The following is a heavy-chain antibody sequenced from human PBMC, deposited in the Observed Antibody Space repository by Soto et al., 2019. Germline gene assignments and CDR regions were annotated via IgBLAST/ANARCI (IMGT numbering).Heavy chain of an antibody. CDR1: GGSISSYY. J-gene: IGHJ3*02. V-gene: IGHV4-59*01. CDR2: IYYSGST. Sequence: SETLSLTCTVSGGSISSYYWSWIRQPPGKGLEWIGYIYYSGSTNYSPSLKSRVTISVDTSKNQFSLKLSSVTAADTAVYYCARDGPYGSGSYQFDIWGQGTMVTVSS. CDR3: ARDGPYGSGSYQFDI. D-gene: IGHD3-10*01.